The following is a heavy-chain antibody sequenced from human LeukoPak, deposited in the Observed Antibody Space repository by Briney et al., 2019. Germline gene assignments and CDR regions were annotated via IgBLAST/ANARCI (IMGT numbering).Heavy chain of an antibody. Sequence: PSETLSLTCTVSGGSISNYYWSWIRQPPGKGLEWIGYIYYSGSTNYNPSLKSRVTISVDTSKNQFSLKLNSVTAADTAVYYCARGVERIFGVVNWFDPWGQGTPVTVSS. CDR2: IYYSGST. CDR1: GGSISNYY. CDR3: ARGVERIFGVVNWFDP. D-gene: IGHD3-3*01. V-gene: IGHV4-59*08. J-gene: IGHJ5*02.